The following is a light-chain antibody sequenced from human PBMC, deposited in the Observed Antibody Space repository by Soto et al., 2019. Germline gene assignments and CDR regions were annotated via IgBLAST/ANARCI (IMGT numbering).Light chain of an antibody. CDR1: QSVSSNF. Sequence: EIVLTQAPVTLSLSPGEIATLSWRASQSVSSNFLAWYQEKPGQAPRLLIYGASSRATGIPDRFSGSGSGTDFTLTISRLEPEDFAVYYCRQYGRSLGFAFGRGTKVDIK. CDR2: GAS. J-gene: IGKJ4*01. V-gene: IGKV3-20*01. CDR3: RQYGRSLGFA.